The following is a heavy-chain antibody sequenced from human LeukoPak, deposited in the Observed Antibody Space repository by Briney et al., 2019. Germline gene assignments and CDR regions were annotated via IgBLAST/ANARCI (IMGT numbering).Heavy chain of an antibody. J-gene: IGHJ5*02. V-gene: IGHV3-7*01. CDR2: IKQDGSEK. CDR3: ARDVDSGSYYNFRRFDP. CDR1: GFTFSSYW. Sequence: GGSLRLSCAASGFTFSSYWMSWVRQAPGKGLEWVAYIKQDGSEKYYVDSVKGRFTISRDNAKNSLYLQMNSLRAEDTAVYYCARDVDSGSYYNFRRFDPWGQGTLVTVSS. D-gene: IGHD1-26*01.